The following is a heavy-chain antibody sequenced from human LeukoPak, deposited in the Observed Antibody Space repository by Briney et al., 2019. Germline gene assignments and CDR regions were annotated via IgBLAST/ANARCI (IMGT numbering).Heavy chain of an antibody. V-gene: IGHV3-72*01. CDR2: TRKKANSYTT. J-gene: IGHJ6*03. Sequence: GGSLRHSCAASGLTFSDHYMDWVRQAPGKGLEWVGRTRKKANSYTTEYAASVKGRFTISRDDSKNSLYLQMNSLKTEDTAVYYCVSGTYTTFYYYYMDLWGKGTTVIVSS. D-gene: IGHD1-26*01. CDR1: GLTFSDHY. CDR3: VSGTYTTFYYYYMDL.